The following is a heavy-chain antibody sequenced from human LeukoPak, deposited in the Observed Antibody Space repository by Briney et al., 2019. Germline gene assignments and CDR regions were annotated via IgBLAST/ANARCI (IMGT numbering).Heavy chain of an antibody. CDR1: GYTFTSYG. CDR2: ISTYNDNT. Sequence: ASVKVSCKASGYTFTSYGISWVRQAPGQGLEWMGWISTYNDNTNYAQKLQGRVAMTSDTSTSTAHMELRSLRSDDTAVYYCARVDSSGSFDYWGQGTLVTVSS. V-gene: IGHV1-18*01. CDR3: ARVDSSGSFDY. J-gene: IGHJ4*02. D-gene: IGHD6-19*01.